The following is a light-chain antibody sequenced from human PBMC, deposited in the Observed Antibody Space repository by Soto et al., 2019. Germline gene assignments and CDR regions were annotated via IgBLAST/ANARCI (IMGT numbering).Light chain of an antibody. V-gene: IGKV3-20*01. CDR3: QQYDSSFT. CDR2: GAS. Sequence: PGERATLSCTASQHVTTTYIAWYQQKFGQAPRLLIYGASTRATGTPDRFTGGGFGTDFTLTISRVEPEDFAVYYCQQYDSSFTFGGGTKVDMK. J-gene: IGKJ4*01. CDR1: QHVTTTY.